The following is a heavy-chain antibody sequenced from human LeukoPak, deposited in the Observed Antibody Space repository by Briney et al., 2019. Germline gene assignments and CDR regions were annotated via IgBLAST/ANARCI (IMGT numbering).Heavy chain of an antibody. CDR1: GGTFSSYA. CDR3: AREVNIAALDY. V-gene: IGHV1-69*04. D-gene: IGHD6-13*01. J-gene: IGHJ4*02. CDR2: IIPILGIA. Sequence: GASVKVSCKASGGTFSSYAISWVRQAPGQGLEWMGRIIPILGIANYAQKFQGRVTITADKSTSTAYMELSSLRAEDTAVYYCAREVNIAALDYWGQGTLVTVSS.